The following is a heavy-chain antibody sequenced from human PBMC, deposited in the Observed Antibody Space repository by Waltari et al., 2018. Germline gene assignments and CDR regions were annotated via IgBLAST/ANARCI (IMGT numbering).Heavy chain of an antibody. Sequence: QVQLQESGPGLVRPSQTLSLPCPVSGGSISSVDYLWRWLRQPAGKGLEWIGRISTTGTANYNPSFNSRVTISEDTSKNQFSLNLRSVTAADTAVYYCARDLGLDYGSGNFYRNWFDPWGQGTLVTVSS. CDR3: ARDLGLDYGSGNFYRNWFDP. CDR2: ISTTGTA. CDR1: GGSISSVDYL. V-gene: IGHV4-61*02. J-gene: IGHJ5*02. D-gene: IGHD3-10*01.